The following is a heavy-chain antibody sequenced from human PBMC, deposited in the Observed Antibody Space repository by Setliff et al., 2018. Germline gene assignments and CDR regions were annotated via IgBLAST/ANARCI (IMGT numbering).Heavy chain of an antibody. Sequence: GASVKVSCKTSGYSFTSHYMHWVRQAPGQGLEWMGIINPGGLSSSSTQKFEGRVTMTRDTSTSTVYMELNHLTSDDTAVYYCARAGLAAAGRKGVFDHWGQGTLVTVS. J-gene: IGHJ4*02. CDR2: INPGGLSS. D-gene: IGHD6-25*01. V-gene: IGHV1-46*01. CDR1: GYSFTSHY. CDR3: ARAGLAAAGRKGVFDH.